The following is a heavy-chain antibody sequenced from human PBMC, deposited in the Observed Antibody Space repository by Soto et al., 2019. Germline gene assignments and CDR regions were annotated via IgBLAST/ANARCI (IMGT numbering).Heavy chain of an antibody. Sequence: SQPMRHTYAVVDGNIRDLGCPCIWIKQPPGKGLEWIGYIYHSGSTYYNPSLKSRVTISVDRSKNQFSLKLSSVTAADTAVYYCARSQTTVTSYDYWGQGTLVTVSS. CDR2: IYHSGST. J-gene: IGHJ4*02. D-gene: IGHD4-17*01. CDR3: ARSQTTVTSYDY. V-gene: IGHV4-30-2*01. CDR1: DGNIRDLGCP.